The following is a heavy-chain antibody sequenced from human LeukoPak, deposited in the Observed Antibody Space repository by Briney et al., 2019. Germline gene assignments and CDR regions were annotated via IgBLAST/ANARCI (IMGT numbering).Heavy chain of an antibody. CDR2: IYYSGST. Sequence: PSETLSLTCTVSGGSISSSSYYWGWIRQPPGKGLEWIGSIYYSGSTYYNPSLKSRVTISVDTSKNQFSLKLSSVTAADTAVYYCARHLDYYGSGNYEYWGQGTLVTVSS. J-gene: IGHJ4*02. D-gene: IGHD3-10*01. CDR3: ARHLDYYGSGNYEY. CDR1: GGSISSSSYY. V-gene: IGHV4-39*01.